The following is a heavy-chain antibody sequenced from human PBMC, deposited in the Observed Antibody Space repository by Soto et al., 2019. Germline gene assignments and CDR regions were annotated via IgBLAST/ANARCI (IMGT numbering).Heavy chain of an antibody. J-gene: IGHJ1*01. D-gene: IGHD6-19*01. CDR1: GGSFSGYY. V-gene: IGHV4-34*01. Sequence: QVQLQQWGAGLLKPSETLSLTCAVYGGSFSGYYWSWIRQPPGKGLEWIGEINHSGSTNYNPSLKIRVTLPVDTSETRFCLKLRSVTAAYTAVYYCASGDLHLSRGWYIVAGGFQHWGQGTLVTVSS. CDR3: ASGDLHLSRGWYIVAGGFQH. CDR2: INHSGST.